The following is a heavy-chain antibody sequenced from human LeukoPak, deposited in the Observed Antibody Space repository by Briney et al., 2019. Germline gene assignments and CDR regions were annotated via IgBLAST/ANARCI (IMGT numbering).Heavy chain of an antibody. D-gene: IGHD3-9*01. CDR1: GGSISSYY. CDR2: ICYSGTT. J-gene: IGHJ3*01. CDR3: ARDGYDILTGYKAGAFDL. Sequence: SETLSLTCTVSGGSISSYYWSWSGEPPGKGLEGCGDICYSGTTNYSPSLKSRVSISVDTSKNQFSLKLNSVTAADTAVYYCARDGYDILTGYKAGAFDLWGQGTMVTVSS. V-gene: IGHV4-59*01.